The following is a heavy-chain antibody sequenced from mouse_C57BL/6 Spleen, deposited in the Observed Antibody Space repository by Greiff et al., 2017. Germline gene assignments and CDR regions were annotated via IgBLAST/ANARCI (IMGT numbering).Heavy chain of an antibody. CDR1: GYTFTSYW. D-gene: IGHD4-1*01. CDR2: IDPSDSYT. J-gene: IGHJ3*01. Sequence: QVQLKQPGAELVMPGASVKLSCKASGYTFTSYWMHWVKQRPGQGLEWIGEIDPSDSYTNYNQKFKGKSTLTVDKSSSTAYMQLSSLTSEDSAVYYCAPLTGTAWFAYWGQGTLVTVSA. V-gene: IGHV1-69*01. CDR3: APLTGTAWFAY.